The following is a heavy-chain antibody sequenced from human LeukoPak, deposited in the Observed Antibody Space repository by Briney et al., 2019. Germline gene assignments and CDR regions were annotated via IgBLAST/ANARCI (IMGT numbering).Heavy chain of an antibody. CDR3: ARQTYYYGSGGYFDY. Sequence: SETLSLTCAVYGGSFSGYYWSWIRQPAGKGLEWVGRIYTSGSTNYNPSLKSRVTISVDTSKNQFSLKLSSVTAADTAVYYCARQTYYYGSGGYFDYWGQGTLVTVSS. J-gene: IGHJ4*02. CDR1: GGSFSGYY. CDR2: IYTSGST. V-gene: IGHV4-59*10. D-gene: IGHD3-10*01.